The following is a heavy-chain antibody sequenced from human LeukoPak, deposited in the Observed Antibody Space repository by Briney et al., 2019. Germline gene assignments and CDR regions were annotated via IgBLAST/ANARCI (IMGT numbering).Heavy chain of an antibody. V-gene: IGHV3-23*01. CDR1: GFTFNNYA. Sequence: GGSLRLSCAASGFTFNNYALSWVRQAPGKGLDWISGVDGSGAYTYYADSVKGRFTISRDNSKNTLYLQMNSLRAEDTAVYYCASTYYFDYWGLGTLVTVSS. CDR3: ASTYYFDY. CDR2: VDGSGAYT. D-gene: IGHD3-16*01. J-gene: IGHJ4*02.